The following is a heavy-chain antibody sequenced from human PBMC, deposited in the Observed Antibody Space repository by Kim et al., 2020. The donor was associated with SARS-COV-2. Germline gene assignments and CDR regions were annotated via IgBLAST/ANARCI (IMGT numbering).Heavy chain of an antibody. V-gene: IGHV6-1*01. Sequence: NDYAVSVKNRITINPDTSKNQFSLQLNSVTPEDTGLYYCVRRERNNYFGSWGQGTLVTVSS. D-gene: IGHD1-1*01. CDR3: VRRERNNYFGS. J-gene: IGHJ5*01. CDR2: N.